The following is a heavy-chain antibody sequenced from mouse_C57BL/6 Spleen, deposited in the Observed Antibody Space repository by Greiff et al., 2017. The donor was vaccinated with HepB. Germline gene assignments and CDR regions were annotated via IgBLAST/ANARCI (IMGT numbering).Heavy chain of an antibody. CDR3: ARYYSNYGGNWFAY. V-gene: IGHV1-69*01. CDR1: GYTFTSYW. D-gene: IGHD2-5*01. J-gene: IGHJ3*01. CDR2: IDPSDSYT. Sequence: QVHVKQPGAELVMPGASVKLSCKASGYTFTSYWMHWVKQRPGQGLEWIGEIDPSDSYTNYNQKFKGKSTLTVDKSSSTAYMQLSSLTSEDSAVYYCARYYSNYGGNWFAYWGQGTLVTVSA.